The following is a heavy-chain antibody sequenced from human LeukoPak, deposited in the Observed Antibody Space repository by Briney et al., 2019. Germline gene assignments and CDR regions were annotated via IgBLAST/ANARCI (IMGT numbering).Heavy chain of an antibody. J-gene: IGHJ4*02. CDR2: VSGSGDNT. CDR3: ARWGNDYSQFDS. Sequence: GGSLRLSCAASGFTLSSYTMHWIRQAPGKGLEWVSVVSGSGDNTNYADSVKGRFTISRDNSKDTLFLQMNSLRTEDTAVYFCARWGNDYSQFDSWGQGTLVTVS. D-gene: IGHD4-11*01. V-gene: IGHV3-23*01. CDR1: GFTLSSYT.